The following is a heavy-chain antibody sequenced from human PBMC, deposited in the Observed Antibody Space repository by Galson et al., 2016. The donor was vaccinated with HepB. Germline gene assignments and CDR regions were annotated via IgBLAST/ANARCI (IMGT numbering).Heavy chain of an antibody. Sequence: CAISGDSVSSNSAAWYWIRQSPSRGLEWLGRTYYRSKWYNDYAVSEKSRIIVNPDTYKNQFSLQLNSVTPEDTAVYYCVEQRKGAPYGMDVWGQGTTVTVSS. CDR3: VEQRKGAPYGMDV. J-gene: IGHJ6*02. CDR2: TYYRSKWYN. V-gene: IGHV6-1*01. D-gene: IGHD1/OR15-1a*01. CDR1: GDSVSSNSAA.